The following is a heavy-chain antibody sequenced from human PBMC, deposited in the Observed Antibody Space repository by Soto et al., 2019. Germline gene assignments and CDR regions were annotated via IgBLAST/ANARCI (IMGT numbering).Heavy chain of an antibody. D-gene: IGHD3-3*01. V-gene: IGHV4-59*08. CDR1: GGSISSYY. J-gene: IGHJ6*03. Sequence: ASETLSLTCTVSGGSISSYYWSWIRQPPGKGLEWIGYIYYSGSTNYNPSLKSRVTISVDTSKNQFSLKLSSVTAADTAVYYCARYDFFYYMDVWGKGTTVTVSS. CDR2: IYYSGST. CDR3: ARYDFFYYMDV.